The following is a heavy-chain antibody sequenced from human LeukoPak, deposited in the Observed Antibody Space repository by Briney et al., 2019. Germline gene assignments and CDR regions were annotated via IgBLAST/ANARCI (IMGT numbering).Heavy chain of an antibody. CDR2: ISSSSSTI. CDR3: ARGGSYSLAIGY. Sequence: GGSLRLSCAASGFTFSDYSMNWVRQAPGKGLEWVSYISSSSSTIYYADSVKGRFTISRDNAENPLYLQMNSLRAEDTAVYFCARGGSYSLAIGYWGQGTLVTVSS. CDR1: GFTFSDYS. J-gene: IGHJ4*02. V-gene: IGHV3-48*01. D-gene: IGHD1-26*01.